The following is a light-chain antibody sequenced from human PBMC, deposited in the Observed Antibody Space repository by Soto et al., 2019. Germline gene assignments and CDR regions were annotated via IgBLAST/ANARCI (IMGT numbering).Light chain of an antibody. CDR2: DAS. J-gene: IGKJ2*01. V-gene: IGKV1-5*01. CDR1: QSISSW. Sequence: DIQMTQSPSTLSASVGDRVTITCRASQSISSWLAWYQQKPGKVPKHLIYDASSLESGVPSRFSGSGSGTEFTLTISSLKPDDFATYFCQQYSDYSYTFGQGTKLEIK. CDR3: QQYSDYSYT.